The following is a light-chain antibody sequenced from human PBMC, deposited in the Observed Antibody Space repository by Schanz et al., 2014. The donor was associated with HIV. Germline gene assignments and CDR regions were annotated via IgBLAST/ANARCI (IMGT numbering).Light chain of an antibody. Sequence: QSALTQPASVSGSLGQSITISCTGTTNDVGGYNYVSWYQQHPGKAPKLLIYDVSNRPSGVSWRFSGSKSGNTASLTISGLQAEDEADYYCCSYAGTSTFVVFGGGTKVTVL. J-gene: IGLJ2*01. CDR2: DVS. CDR3: CSYAGTSTFVV. CDR1: TNDVGGYNY. V-gene: IGLV2-14*03.